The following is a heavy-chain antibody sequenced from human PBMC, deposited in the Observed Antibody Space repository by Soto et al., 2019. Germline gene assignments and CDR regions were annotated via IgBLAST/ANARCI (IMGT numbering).Heavy chain of an antibody. D-gene: IGHD3-22*01. Sequence: SETLSLTCAVSGVSISSSNWLSWVRQPPGKGLEWIGEIYHSGSTNYNPSLKSRVTISVDKSKNQFSLKLSSVTAADTAVYYCARVEKSSGYYPSYYYYGMDVWGQGTTVTVSS. V-gene: IGHV4-4*02. CDR1: GVSISSSNW. CDR3: ARVEKSSGYYPSYYYYGMDV. CDR2: IYHSGST. J-gene: IGHJ6*02.